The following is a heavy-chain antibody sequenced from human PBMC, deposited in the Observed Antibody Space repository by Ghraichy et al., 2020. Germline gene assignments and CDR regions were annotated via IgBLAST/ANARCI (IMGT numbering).Heavy chain of an antibody. J-gene: IGHJ3*02. Sequence: SETLSLTCTVSGGSVSSGSYYWSWIRQPPGKGLEWIGYIYYSGSTNYNPSLKSRVTISVDTSKNQFSLKLSSVTAADTAVYYCARAGYDWETNDIWGQGTMVTVSS. V-gene: IGHV4-61*01. CDR1: GGSVSSGSYY. CDR2: IYYSGST. D-gene: IGHD1-20*01. CDR3: ARAGYDWETNDI.